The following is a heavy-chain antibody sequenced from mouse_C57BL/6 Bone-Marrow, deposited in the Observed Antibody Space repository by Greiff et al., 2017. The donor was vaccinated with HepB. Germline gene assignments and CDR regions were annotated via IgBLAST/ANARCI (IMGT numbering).Heavy chain of an antibody. J-gene: IGHJ3*01. D-gene: IGHD1-1*01. CDR3: ARSSYYGSSYGFAY. V-gene: IGHV1-64*01. Sequence: VQLQQPGAELVKPGASVKLSCKASGYTFTSYWMHWVKQRPGQGLEWIGMIHPNSGSTNYNEKFKSKATLTVDKSSSTAYMQLSSLTSEDSAVYYGARSSYYGSSYGFAYWGQGTLVTVSA. CDR2: IHPNSGST. CDR1: GYTFTSYW.